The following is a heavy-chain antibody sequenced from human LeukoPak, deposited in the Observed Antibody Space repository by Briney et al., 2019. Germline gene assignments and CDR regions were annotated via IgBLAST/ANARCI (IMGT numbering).Heavy chain of an antibody. D-gene: IGHD2-15*01. V-gene: IGHV3-30*03. J-gene: IGHJ3*02. CDR2: ISYDGSNK. CDR3: ARAAAGGAFDI. CDR1: GFTFSSYG. Sequence: PGRSLRLSCAASGFTFSSYGMHWVRQAPGKGLEWVAVISYDGSNKYYADSVKGRFTISRDNSKNTLYLQMNSLRAEDTAVYYCARAAAGGAFDIWGQGTMVTVSS.